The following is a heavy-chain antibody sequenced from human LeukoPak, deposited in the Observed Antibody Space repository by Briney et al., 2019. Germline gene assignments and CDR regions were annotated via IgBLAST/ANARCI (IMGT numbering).Heavy chain of an antibody. CDR3: ARTDGSGSYYNDYYFVY. CDR1: GYIFTSYW. V-gene: IGHV5-51*01. CDR2: TYPGDSDT. J-gene: IGHJ4*02. D-gene: IGHD3-10*01. Sequence: GESLKISCQGSGYIFTSYWIAWVRQLPGKGLEWMGTTYPGDSDTRYSPSFQGQVTISADKSISTAYLQWTSLKASDSAMFYCARTDGSGSYYNDYYFVYWGQGTLVTVSS.